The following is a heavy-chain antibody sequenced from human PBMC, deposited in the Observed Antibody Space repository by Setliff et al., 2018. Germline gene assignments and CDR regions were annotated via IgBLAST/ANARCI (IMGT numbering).Heavy chain of an antibody. CDR2: IYYSGST. D-gene: IGHD3-3*01. CDR1: GGSISSSSYY. V-gene: IGHV4-39*07. J-gene: IGHJ4*02. CDR3: ARGETYYNFWSGYYAY. Sequence: SETLSLTCTVSGGSISSSSYYWGWIRQPPGKGLEWIGSIYYSGSTYYNPSLKSRVTISVDTSKNQFSLKLSSVTAADTAVYYRARGETYYNFWSGYYAYWGQGTLVTVSS.